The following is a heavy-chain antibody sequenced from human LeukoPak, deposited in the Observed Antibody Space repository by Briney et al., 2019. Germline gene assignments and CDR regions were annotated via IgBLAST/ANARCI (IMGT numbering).Heavy chain of an antibody. Sequence: SETLSLTCTVSGGSISSGSYYWSWIRQPAGKGLEWIGRIYTSGSTNYNPSLKSRVTISVDTSKNQFSLKLSSVTAADTAVYYGARGRWLQISAYWGQGTLVTVSS. CDR2: IYTSGST. D-gene: IGHD5-24*01. V-gene: IGHV4-61*02. J-gene: IGHJ4*02. CDR1: GGSISSGSYY. CDR3: ARGRWLQISAY.